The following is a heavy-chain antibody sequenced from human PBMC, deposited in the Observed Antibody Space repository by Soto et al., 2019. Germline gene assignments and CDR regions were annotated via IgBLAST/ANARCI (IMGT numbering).Heavy chain of an antibody. CDR2: ISGSGGST. V-gene: IGHV3-23*01. CDR3: AKGPATIFGVVMGGMDV. J-gene: IGHJ6*02. D-gene: IGHD3-3*01. Sequence: GGSLRLSCAASGFTFSSYAMSWVRQAPGKGLEWVSAISGSGGSTYYADSVKGRFTISRDNSKNTLYLQMNSLRAEDTAVYYCAKGPATIFGVVMGGMDVWGQGTTVTVSS. CDR1: GFTFSSYA.